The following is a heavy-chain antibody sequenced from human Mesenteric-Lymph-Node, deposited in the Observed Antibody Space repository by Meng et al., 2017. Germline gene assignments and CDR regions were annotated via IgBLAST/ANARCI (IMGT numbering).Heavy chain of an antibody. CDR3: ARAVAGIGNYYYYGMDV. J-gene: IGHJ6*02. Sequence: ASVKVSCKVSGYTLTELSMHWVRQAPGQGLEWMGIINPSGGSTSYAQKFQGRVTMTRDTSTSTVYMELSSLRSEDTAVYYCARAVAGIGNYYYYGMDVWGQGTAVTVSS. V-gene: IGHV1-46*01. CDR1: GYTLTELS. CDR2: INPSGGST. D-gene: IGHD6-19*01.